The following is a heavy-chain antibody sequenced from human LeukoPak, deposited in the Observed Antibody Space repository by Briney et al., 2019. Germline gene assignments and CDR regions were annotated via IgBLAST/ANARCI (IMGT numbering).Heavy chain of an antibody. D-gene: IGHD4-23*01. CDR3: ARLPMAVTPHVDH. CDR2: MYYSGST. Sequence: SETLSLTCTVSGGSITSYYRSWIRQSPGKGLEGVGYMYYSGSTKYNPSLKSRVTISVDTSKTQFSLKLSSVTAADTAVYYCARLPMAVTPHVDHWGQGTLVTVSS. J-gene: IGHJ4*02. V-gene: IGHV4-59*01. CDR1: GGSITSYY.